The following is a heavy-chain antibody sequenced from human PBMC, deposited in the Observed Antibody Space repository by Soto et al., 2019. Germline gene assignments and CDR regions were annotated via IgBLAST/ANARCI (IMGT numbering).Heavy chain of an antibody. CDR3: GRVRHIVGATHYYYYGMDV. Sequence: SETLSLTCAVYGGSFSGYYWSWIRQPPGKGLEWIGEINHSGSTNYNPSLKSRVTISVDTSKNQFSLKLSSVTAADTAVYYCGRVRHIVGATHYYYYGMDVWGQGTTVTVSS. J-gene: IGHJ6*02. CDR2: INHSGST. CDR1: GGSFSGYY. V-gene: IGHV4-34*01. D-gene: IGHD1-26*01.